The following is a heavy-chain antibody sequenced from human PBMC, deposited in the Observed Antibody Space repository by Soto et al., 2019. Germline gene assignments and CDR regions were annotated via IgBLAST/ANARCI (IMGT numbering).Heavy chain of an antibody. Sequence: ASVKVSCKASGYTFSSYAMHWVRQAPGQRPEWLGWINPDNGESKTSQKLQGRVTIPTDTSATTVYMELSSLTSEDTAVCYCARDGWVTMRHFHIWGQGTMVTVSS. CDR2: INPDNGES. V-gene: IGHV1-3*01. J-gene: IGHJ3*02. D-gene: IGHD4-17*01. CDR1: GYTFSSYA. CDR3: ARDGWVTMRHFHI.